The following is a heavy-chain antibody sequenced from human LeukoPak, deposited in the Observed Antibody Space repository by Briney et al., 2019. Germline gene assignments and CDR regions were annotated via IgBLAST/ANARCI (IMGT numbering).Heavy chain of an antibody. D-gene: IGHD3-22*01. CDR2: ISTYTGKT. Sequence: ASVKVSCKASGYTLTNYGINWVRQAPGQGLEWLAWISTYTGKTDYAQKLQGRVALTTDTSTSTAYMELRSLKSDDTAVYYCARGVYYDTSGYYSFDYWGQGTLVAVSS. CDR3: ARGVYYDTSGYYSFDY. V-gene: IGHV1-18*01. CDR1: GYTLTNYG. J-gene: IGHJ4*02.